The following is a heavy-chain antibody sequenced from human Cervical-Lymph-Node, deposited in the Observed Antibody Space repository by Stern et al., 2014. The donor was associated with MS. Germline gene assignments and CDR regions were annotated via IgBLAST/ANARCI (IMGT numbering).Heavy chain of an antibody. V-gene: IGHV4-59*01. CDR3: ARDMSP. Sequence: VQLVESGPGLVKPSETLSLTCTVSGGSMSSYYWSWIRQPPGKGLEWIGYIFYSGSSDYNPSLKSRVTMSIDTSKNQVSLKLSSVTAADTAVYYCARDMSPWGQGTLVTVSS. J-gene: IGHJ4*02. CDR1: GGSMSSYY. CDR2: IFYSGSS. D-gene: IGHD3-16*01.